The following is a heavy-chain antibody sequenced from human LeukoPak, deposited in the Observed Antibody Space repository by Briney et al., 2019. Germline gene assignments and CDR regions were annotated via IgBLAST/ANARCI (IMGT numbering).Heavy chain of an antibody. Sequence: QPGGSLRLSCAASGFTFSSYAMSWVRQAPGKGLEWVANIKQDGSEKNYADSVKARFTISRDNSKNSLFLQMNSLRAEDTAVYFCARQWLAFDSWGQGTLVAVSS. CDR3: ARQWLAFDS. CDR2: IKQDGSEK. J-gene: IGHJ4*02. D-gene: IGHD6-19*01. V-gene: IGHV3-7*01. CDR1: GFTFSSYA.